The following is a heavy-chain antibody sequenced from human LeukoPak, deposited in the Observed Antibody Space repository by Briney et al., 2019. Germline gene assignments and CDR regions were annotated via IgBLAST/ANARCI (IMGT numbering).Heavy chain of an antibody. CDR1: GGSISSSSYY. V-gene: IGHV4-39*01. D-gene: IGHD6-6*01. J-gene: IGHJ4*02. CDR2: IYYSGST. CDR3: ARHRGSSSSFDY. Sequence: PSETLSLTCTVSGGSISSSSYYWGWIRQPPGKGLEWIGSIYYSGSTYYTPSLKSRVTISVDTSKNQFSLKLSSVTATDTAVYYCARHRGSSSSFDYWGQGTLVTVSS.